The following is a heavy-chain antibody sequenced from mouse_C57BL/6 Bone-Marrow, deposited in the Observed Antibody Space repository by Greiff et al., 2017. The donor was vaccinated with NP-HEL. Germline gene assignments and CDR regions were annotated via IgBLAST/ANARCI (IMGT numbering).Heavy chain of an antibody. V-gene: IGHV1-55*01. CDR2: IYPGRGST. Sequence: QVQLQQPGAELVKPGASVKMSCKASGYTFTSYWITWVKQRPGQGLEWIGDIYPGRGSTTSNAKFKSKATLTVDTSSSTAYRQLSSLTAEVSAVDYCARIDYGNYGYVDDWGTGTTVTVSS. D-gene: IGHD2-1*01. J-gene: IGHJ1*03. CDR3: ARIDYGNYGYVDD. CDR1: GYTFTSYW.